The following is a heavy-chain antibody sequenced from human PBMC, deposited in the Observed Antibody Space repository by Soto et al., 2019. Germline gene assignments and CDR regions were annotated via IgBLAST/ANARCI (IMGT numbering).Heavy chain of an antibody. CDR2: ISGSGGST. V-gene: IGHV3-23*01. CDR3: AKANSSSWYREGYYGMDV. J-gene: IGHJ6*02. CDR1: GFTFSSYA. Sequence: EVQLLGSGGGLVQPGGSLRLSCAASGFTFSSYAMSWVRQAPGKGLEWVSAISGSGGSTYYADSVKGRFTISRDNSKNTLYLQMNSLRAEDTAVYYCAKANSSSWYREGYYGMDVWGQGTTVTVSS. D-gene: IGHD6-13*01.